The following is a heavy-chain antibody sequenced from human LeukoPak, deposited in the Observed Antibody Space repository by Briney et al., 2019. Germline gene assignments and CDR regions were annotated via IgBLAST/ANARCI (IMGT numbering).Heavy chain of an antibody. D-gene: IGHD6-25*01. CDR1: GFTFSSYA. CDR3: ARGRLVAGGFDY. V-gene: IGHV3-30-3*01. J-gene: IGHJ4*02. Sequence: GGSLRLSCAASGFTFSSYAMHWARQAPGKGLEWVAVISYDGSNKYYADSVKGRFTISRDNAKNSLYLQMNSLRAEDTAVYYCARGRLVAGGFDYWGQGTLVTVSS. CDR2: ISYDGSNK.